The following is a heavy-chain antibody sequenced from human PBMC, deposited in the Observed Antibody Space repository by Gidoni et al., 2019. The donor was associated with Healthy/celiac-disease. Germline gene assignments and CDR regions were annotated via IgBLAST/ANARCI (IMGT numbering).Heavy chain of an antibody. Sequence: QVQLQESGPGLVKPSETLSLTCTVSGYSISSGYYWGWIRQPPGKGLEWIGSIYHSGSTYYNPSLKSRVTISVDTSKNQFSLKLSSVTAADTAVYYCARDLMDRGDYGHYYWGQGTLVTVSS. CDR2: IYHSGST. V-gene: IGHV4-38-2*02. J-gene: IGHJ4*02. CDR3: ARDLMDRGDYGHYY. D-gene: IGHD4-17*01. CDR1: GYSISSGYY.